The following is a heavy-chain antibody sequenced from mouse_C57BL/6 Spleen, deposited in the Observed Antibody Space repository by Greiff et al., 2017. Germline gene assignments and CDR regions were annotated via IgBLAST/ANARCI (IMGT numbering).Heavy chain of an antibody. CDR2: IDPSDSET. V-gene: IGHV1-52*01. Sequence: VQLQQPGAELVRPGSSVKLSCKASGYTFTSYWMHWVKQRPIQGLEWIGNIDPSDSETHYNQKFKDKATLTVDKSSSTAYMQLSSLTSEDSAVYYCARVDGNYAYFDYWGQGTTLTVSS. J-gene: IGHJ2*01. CDR1: GYTFTSYW. D-gene: IGHD2-1*01. CDR3: ARVDGNYAYFDY.